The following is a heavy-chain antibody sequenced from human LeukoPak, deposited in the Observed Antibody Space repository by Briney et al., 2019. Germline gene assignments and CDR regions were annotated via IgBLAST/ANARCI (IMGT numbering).Heavy chain of an antibody. CDR1: GGTFSSYA. CDR2: IIPIFGTA. J-gene: IGHJ4*02. D-gene: IGHD3-10*01. CDR3: ARGEDYYGSGSGVYYFDY. Sequence: GSSVKVSCKASGGTFSSYAISWVRQAPGQGLEWMGGIIPIFGTANYAQKFQDRVTITADESTSTAYMELSSLRSEDTAVYYCARGEDYYGSGSGVYYFDYWGQGTLVTVSS. V-gene: IGHV1-69*01.